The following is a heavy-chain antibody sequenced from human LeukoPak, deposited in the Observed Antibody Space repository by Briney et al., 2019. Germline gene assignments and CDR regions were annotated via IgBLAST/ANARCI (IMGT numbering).Heavy chain of an antibody. J-gene: IGHJ4*02. CDR3: ARDNWIEAHYFDY. Sequence: GGSLRLSCAASGFTFSSYSMNWVRQAPGKGLEWVSYISSSSSTIYYADSVKGRFTISRDNAKNSLHLQMNSLRAEDTAVYYCARDNWIEAHYFDYWGQGTLVTVSS. CDR1: GFTFSSYS. V-gene: IGHV3-48*01. CDR2: ISSSSSTI. D-gene: IGHD1-20*01.